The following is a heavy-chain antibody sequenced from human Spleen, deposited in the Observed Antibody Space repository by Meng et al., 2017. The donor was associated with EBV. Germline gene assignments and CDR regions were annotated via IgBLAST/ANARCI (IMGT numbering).Heavy chain of an antibody. CDR2: INYRGRT. Sequence: QVHHSVPGLLKLLDILSLTSALTGGCVSGDWCSLCRQPPGKGLQWIGEINYRGRTNYKPSLKSRVTISVDTSKNQFSLKLSSVTAADTAVYYCARGRNIAVAGVYYFDYWGQGILVTVSS. CDR3: ARGRNIAVAGVYYFDY. V-gene: IGHV4-34*01. D-gene: IGHD6-19*01. J-gene: IGHJ4*02. CDR1: GGCVSGDW.